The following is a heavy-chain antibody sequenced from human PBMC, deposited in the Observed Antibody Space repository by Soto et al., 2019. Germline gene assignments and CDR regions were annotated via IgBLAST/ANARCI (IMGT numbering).Heavy chain of an antibody. V-gene: IGHV1-24*01. CDR2: FDPEDGET. Sequence: ASVKVSCKVSGYTLTELSMHWVRQAPGKGLEWMGGFDPEDGETIYAQKFQGRVTMTEDTSTDTAYMELSSLRSEDTAVYYCANDLVGYFDPGPWGQGTLVTSPQ. D-gene: IGHD3-9*01. CDR3: ANDLVGYFDPGP. CDR1: GYTLTELS. J-gene: IGHJ5*02.